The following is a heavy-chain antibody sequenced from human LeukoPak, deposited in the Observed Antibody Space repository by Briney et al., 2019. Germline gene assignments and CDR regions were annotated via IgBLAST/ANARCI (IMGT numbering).Heavy chain of an antibody. CDR1: GFTFSNYA. D-gene: IGHD1-1*01. CDR3: AKARNWNDFGY. V-gene: IGHV3-23*01. Sequence: GGSLRLSCAASGFTFSNYAMSWVRQAPGKGLEWVSAISGSGGSTYYADSVKGRFTISRDNSKNTLYLQMNSLRAEDTAVYYCAKARNWNDFGYWGQGTLVTVSS. CDR2: ISGSGGST. J-gene: IGHJ4*02.